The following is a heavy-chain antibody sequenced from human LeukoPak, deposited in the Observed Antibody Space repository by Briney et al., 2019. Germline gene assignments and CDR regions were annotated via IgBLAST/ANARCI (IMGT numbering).Heavy chain of an antibody. CDR3: ARHQRGNSDAFDI. J-gene: IGHJ3*02. CDR2: IYYSGST. D-gene: IGHD4-23*01. CDR1: GGSISSYY. Sequence: PSETLSLTCTVSGGSISSYYWSWIRQPPGKGLEWIGYIYYSGSTNYNPSLKSRVTISVDTSKNQFSLKLSSVTAADTAVYYCARHQRGNSDAFDIWGQGTVVTVS. V-gene: IGHV4-59*01.